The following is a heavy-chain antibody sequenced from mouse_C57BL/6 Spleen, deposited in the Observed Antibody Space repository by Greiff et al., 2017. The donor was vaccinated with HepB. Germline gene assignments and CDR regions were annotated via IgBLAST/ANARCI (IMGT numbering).Heavy chain of an antibody. J-gene: IGHJ4*01. V-gene: IGHV5-16*01. CDR3: AREFLNWAAMDY. D-gene: IGHD4-1*02. CDR2: INYDGSST. CDR1: GFTFSDYY. Sequence: EVHLVESEGGLVQPGSSMKLSCTASGFTFSDYYMAWVRQVPEKGLEWVANINYDGSSTYYLDSLKSRFIISRDNAKNILYLQMSSLKSEDTATYYCAREFLNWAAMDYWGQGTSVTVSS.